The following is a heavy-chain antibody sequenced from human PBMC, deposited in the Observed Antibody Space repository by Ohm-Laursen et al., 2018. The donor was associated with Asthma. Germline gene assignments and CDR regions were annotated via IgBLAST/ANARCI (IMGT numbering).Heavy chain of an antibody. CDR1: GFTFSSYS. V-gene: IGHV3-48*01. CDR2: ISSSSSTI. CDR3: ARDRTAYYYGSGSYYNYYYYYGMDV. Sequence: SLRLSCTASGFTFSSYSMNWVRQAPGKGLEWVSYISSSSSTIYYADSVKGRFTISRDNAKNSLYLQMNSLRAEDTAVYYCARDRTAYYYGSGSYYNYYYYYGMDVWGQGTTVTVSS. J-gene: IGHJ6*02. D-gene: IGHD3-10*01.